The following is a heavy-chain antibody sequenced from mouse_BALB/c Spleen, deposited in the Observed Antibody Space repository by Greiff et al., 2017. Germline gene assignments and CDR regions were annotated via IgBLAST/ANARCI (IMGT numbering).Heavy chain of an antibody. J-gene: IGHJ4*01. D-gene: IGHD2-4*01. CDR1: GFTFSSYG. CDR2: INSNGGST. CDR3: ARDPFYYDYDEEYYYAMDY. V-gene: IGHV5-6-3*01. Sequence: DVMLVESGGGLVQPGGSLKLSCAASGFTFSSYGMSWVRQTPDKRLELVATINSNGGSTYYPDSVKGRFTISRDNAKNTLYLQMSSLKSEDTAMYYCARDPFYYDYDEEYYYAMDYWGQGTSVTVSS.